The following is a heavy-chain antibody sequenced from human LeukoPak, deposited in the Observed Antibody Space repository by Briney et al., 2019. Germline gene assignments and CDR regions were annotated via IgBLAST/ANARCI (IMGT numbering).Heavy chain of an antibody. CDR2: MNPNSGNT. J-gene: IGHJ6*02. D-gene: IGHD3-3*01. V-gene: IGHV1-8*01. CDR3: ASSQYYDFWSGCLSCGMDV. CDR1: GYTFTSYD. Sequence: ASVKVSCKASGYTFTSYDINWVRQAPGQGLEWMGWMNPNSGNTGYAQKFQGRVTMTRNTSISTAYMELSSLRSEDTAVYYCASSQYYDFWSGCLSCGMDVWGQGTTVTVSS.